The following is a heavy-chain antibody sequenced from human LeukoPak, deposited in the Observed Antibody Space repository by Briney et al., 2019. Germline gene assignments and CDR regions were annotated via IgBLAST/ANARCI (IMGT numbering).Heavy chain of an antibody. J-gene: IGHJ3*02. V-gene: IGHV3-11*03. CDR1: GFTFSDYY. CDR3: ASPSSGQSFDI. Sequence: GGSLRLSCAASGFTFSDYYMSWIRQPPGQGLEWVSYISGSTTYTNYADSVRGRFTISRDNSKNSLYLQMNSLRAEDTAVYYCASPSSGQSFDIWGQGTMVTVSS. CDR2: ISGSTTYT. D-gene: IGHD6-19*01.